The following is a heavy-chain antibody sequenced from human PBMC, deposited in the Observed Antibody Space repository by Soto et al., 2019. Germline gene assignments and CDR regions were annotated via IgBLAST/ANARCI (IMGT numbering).Heavy chain of an antibody. CDR1: GGSISSSSYY. D-gene: IGHD1-26*01. V-gene: IGHV4-39*01. J-gene: IGHJ6*02. CDR3: ARLPSGSYYYYYYGMDV. Sequence: SETLCLTCTVSGGSISSSSYYWGWIRHPPGKGLEWIGSIYYSGSTYYNPSLKSRVTISVDTSKNQFSLKLSSVTAADTAVYYCARLPSGSYYYYYYGMDVWGQGPTVT. CDR2: IYYSGST.